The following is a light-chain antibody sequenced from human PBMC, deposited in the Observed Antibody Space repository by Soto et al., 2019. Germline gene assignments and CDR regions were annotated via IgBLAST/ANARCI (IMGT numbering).Light chain of an antibody. CDR1: QSVSSNY. CDR3: QQYGSSPLT. V-gene: IGKV3-20*01. Sequence: EIVLTQSPGTLSLSPGERATLSCRASQSVSSNYLVWYQQKPGQAPRLLVFDASNRATGIPDRFSGSGSGTDFTLTISRLDPEDFAVYYCQQYGSSPLTFGGGTKVEI. CDR2: DAS. J-gene: IGKJ4*01.